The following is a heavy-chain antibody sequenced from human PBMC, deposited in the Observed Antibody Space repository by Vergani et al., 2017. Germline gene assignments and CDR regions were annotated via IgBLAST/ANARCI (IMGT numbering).Heavy chain of an antibody. CDR1: GYSFTSYW. CDR2: IYPGDSDT. J-gene: IGHJ4*02. V-gene: IGHV5-51*01. Sequence: VQLVESGAEVKKPGESLKISCKGSGYSFTSYWIGWVRQMPGKGLEWMGIIYPGDSDTRYSPSFQGQVTISADKSISTAYLQRSSLRASDSAMYYCARLYGRDSSGSKYFDYWGQGTLVTVSS. CDR3: ARLYGRDSSGSKYFDY. D-gene: IGHD3-22*01.